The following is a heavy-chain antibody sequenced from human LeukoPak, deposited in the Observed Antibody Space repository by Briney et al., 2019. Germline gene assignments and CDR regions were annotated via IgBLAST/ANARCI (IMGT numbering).Heavy chain of an antibody. CDR1: GGSINTYY. Sequence: SETLSLTCTVSGGSINTYYWSWIRQPPGKGLEWIGYIYYSGSTNYNPSLKSRVTISVDTSKNQFSLKLSSVTAADTAVYYCARGAAAGTGWFDPWGQGTLVTVSS. CDR3: ARGAAAGTGWFDP. V-gene: IGHV4-59*01. D-gene: IGHD6-13*01. CDR2: IYYSGST. J-gene: IGHJ5*02.